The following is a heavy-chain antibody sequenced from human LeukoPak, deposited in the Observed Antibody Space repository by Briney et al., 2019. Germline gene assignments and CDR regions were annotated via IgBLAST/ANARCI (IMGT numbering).Heavy chain of an antibody. CDR1: GGSISSGGYY. CDR2: IYYSGST. Sequence: SQTLSLTCTVSGGSISSGGYYWSWIRQHPGQGLEWIGYIYYSGSTYYNPSLKSRVTISVDTSKNQFSLKLSSVTAADTAVYYCAREGAGTGAYWGQGTLVTVSS. V-gene: IGHV4-31*03. J-gene: IGHJ4*02. CDR3: AREGAGTGAY. D-gene: IGHD6-19*01.